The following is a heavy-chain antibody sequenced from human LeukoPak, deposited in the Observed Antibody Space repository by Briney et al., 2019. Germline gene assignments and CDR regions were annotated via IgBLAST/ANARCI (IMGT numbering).Heavy chain of an antibody. CDR1: GFTFTSYA. Sequence: GRSLRLSCAASGFTFTSYAMHWARQAPGKGLEWVSIIAYDGSNKYNADSVKGRFTISRDNSKNTVYLQMNSLRAEDTAVYYCTREVSGSLYFDYWGQGTLVTVSS. CDR2: IAYDGSNK. V-gene: IGHV3-30*03. CDR3: TREVSGSLYFDY. J-gene: IGHJ4*02. D-gene: IGHD1-26*01.